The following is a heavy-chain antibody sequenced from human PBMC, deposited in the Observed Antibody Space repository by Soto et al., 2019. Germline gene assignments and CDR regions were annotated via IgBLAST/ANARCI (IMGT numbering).Heavy chain of an antibody. J-gene: IGHJ4*02. D-gene: IGHD3-16*01. CDR3: ARDLGMDYDYVWGSYSLDY. CDR2: IWYDGSNK. V-gene: IGHV3-33*01. Sequence: GGSLRLSCAASGFTFSSYGMHWVRQAPGKGLEWVAVIWYDGSNKYYADSVKGRFTISRDNSKNTLYLQMNSLRAEDTAVYYCARDLGMDYDYVWGSYSLDYWGQGTLVTVSS. CDR1: GFTFSSYG.